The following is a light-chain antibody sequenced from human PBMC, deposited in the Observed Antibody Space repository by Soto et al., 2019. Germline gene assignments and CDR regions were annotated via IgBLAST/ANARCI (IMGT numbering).Light chain of an antibody. CDR2: LGS. CDR3: MQPLQSWT. J-gene: IGKJ1*01. Sequence: DIVMTQSPLSLPVTPGEPASISCRSTQSLLHSNGYNYLDWYLQKPGQSPQLLIYLGSNRASGVPDRFSGSGSGTDFTLKISRVKAEDVRVYYCMQPLQSWTFGQATKVDSK. CDR1: QSLLHSNGYNY. V-gene: IGKV2-28*01.